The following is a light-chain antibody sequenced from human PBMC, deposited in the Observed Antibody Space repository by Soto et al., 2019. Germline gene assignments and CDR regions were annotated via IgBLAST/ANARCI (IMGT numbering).Light chain of an antibody. CDR1: LSVLYSSNNKNY. V-gene: IGKV4-1*01. Sequence: DIVMTQSPDSLALSLGERASIDCKSSLSVLYSSNNKNYLAWYQQKPGQPPKLLIYWASTRESGVPDRFSGSGSATDFTLTISSLQAEDVALYYCQQYFSTPLTFGGGTKVEIK. CDR3: QQYFSTPLT. CDR2: WAS. J-gene: IGKJ4*01.